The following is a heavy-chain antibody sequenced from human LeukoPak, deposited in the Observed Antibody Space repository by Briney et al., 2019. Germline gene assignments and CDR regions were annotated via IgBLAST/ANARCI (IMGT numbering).Heavy chain of an antibody. CDR1: GFTFDDYA. Sequence: PGRSLRLSCAASGFTFDDYAMHWVRQAPGKGLEWVSLISWDGGSTYYADSVKGRFTISRDNSKNSLYLQMNSLRAEDTALYYCAKDIYSSSPGDYFDYWGQGTLVTVSS. V-gene: IGHV3-43D*03. D-gene: IGHD6-6*01. CDR3: AKDIYSSSPGDYFDY. J-gene: IGHJ4*02. CDR2: ISWDGGST.